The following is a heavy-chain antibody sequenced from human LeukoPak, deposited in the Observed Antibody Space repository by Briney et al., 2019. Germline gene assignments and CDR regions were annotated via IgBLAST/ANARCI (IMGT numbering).Heavy chain of an antibody. V-gene: IGHV3-23*01. CDR3: AKAGRGGSGWYIDY. Sequence: ETLSLTCAVSGASIASHSWWSWVRQAPGKGLEWVSAISGSGGSTYYADSVKGRFTISRDNSKNTLYLQMNSLRAEDTAVYYCAKAGRGGSGWYIDYWGQGTLVTVSS. CDR2: ISGSGGST. J-gene: IGHJ4*02. CDR1: GASIASHS. D-gene: IGHD6-19*01.